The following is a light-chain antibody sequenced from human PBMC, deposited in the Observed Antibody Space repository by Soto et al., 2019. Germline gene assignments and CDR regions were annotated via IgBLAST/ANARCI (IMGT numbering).Light chain of an antibody. CDR2: AAS. J-gene: IGKJ1*01. Sequence: DIRMTQSPPSLSAFVGDKVTITCRAIHDIDNFLAWYHQKPGAVPKLLIYAASTLESVASSRFSGSGAGTVFTLTISRLQPEDVGSYYCQRYDRVPRTFGQGTQVEVK. CDR3: QRYDRVPRT. CDR1: HDIDNF. V-gene: IGKV1-27*01.